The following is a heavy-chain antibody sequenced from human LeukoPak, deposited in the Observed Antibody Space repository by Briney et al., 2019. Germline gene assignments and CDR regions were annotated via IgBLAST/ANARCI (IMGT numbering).Heavy chain of an antibody. J-gene: IGHJ3*01. CDR1: GFTFSSYA. D-gene: IGHD6-13*01. CDR2: ISGSGGST. Sequence: PGGSPRLSCAASGFTFSSYAMSWVRQAPGKGLEWVSAISGSGGSTYYADSVKGRFTISRDNARNTVYLQMSSLRVEDTAIYFCAREEHRLAEAGTSAFDLGGQGTLVTVSP. CDR3: AREEHRLAEAGTSAFDL. V-gene: IGHV3-23*01.